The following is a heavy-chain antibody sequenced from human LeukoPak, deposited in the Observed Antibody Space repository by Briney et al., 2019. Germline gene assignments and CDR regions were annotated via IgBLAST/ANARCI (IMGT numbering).Heavy chain of an antibody. D-gene: IGHD2-15*01. CDR3: AKGRPAAVDDY. CDR1: GFTFSSYG. CDR2: ISYDGSNK. V-gene: IGHV3-30*18. Sequence: GGSLRLSCAASGFTFSSYGMHWVRQAPGKGLEWVAVISYDGSNKYYADSVKGRFTISRDNSKNTLYLQMNSLRAEDTAVYYCAKGRPAAVDDYWGQGTLVTVSS. J-gene: IGHJ4*02.